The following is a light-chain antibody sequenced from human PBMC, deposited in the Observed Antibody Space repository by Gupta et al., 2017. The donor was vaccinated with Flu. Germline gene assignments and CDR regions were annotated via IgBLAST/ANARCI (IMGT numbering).Light chain of an antibody. J-gene: IGKJ5*01. CDR1: QSFLYSPDNRDC. CDR3: QQQYSNPHS. V-gene: IGKV4-1*01. CDR2: WAS. Sequence: NGKSSQSFLYSPDNRDCLAWYQQKPGQPPKLLIYWASSLYSGVPSRFSGSGTGTDFTLTISSLQPDDFATYYCQQQYSNPHSFGQGTKLEIK.